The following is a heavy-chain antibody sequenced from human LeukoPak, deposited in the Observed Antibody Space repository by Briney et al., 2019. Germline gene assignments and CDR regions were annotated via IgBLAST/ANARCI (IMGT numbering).Heavy chain of an antibody. CDR1: GFTFSSYS. Sequence: GGSLRLSCAASGFTFSSYSMNCVREPLGKGLEWVSSISSSSSYIYYVDSVKGRFTISRDNAKNSLYLQMNSLRAEDTAVYYCARERRIVVVINDYWGQGTLVTVSS. J-gene: IGHJ4*02. CDR3: ARERRIVVVINDY. V-gene: IGHV3-21*01. CDR2: ISSSSSYI. D-gene: IGHD3-22*01.